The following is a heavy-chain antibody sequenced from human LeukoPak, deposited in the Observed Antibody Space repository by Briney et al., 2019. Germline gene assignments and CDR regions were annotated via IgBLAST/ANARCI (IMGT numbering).Heavy chain of an antibody. CDR3: ARSAGMNYDFWSGPPVYH. Sequence: SETLSLTCTVSGGSISSYYWSWIRQPPGKGLEWIGYIYYSGSTNYNPSLKSRVTISVDTSKNQFSLKLSSVTAADTAVYYCARSAGMNYDFWSGPPVYHWGQGTLVTVSS. D-gene: IGHD3-3*01. J-gene: IGHJ5*02. CDR1: GGSISSYY. V-gene: IGHV4-59*08. CDR2: IYYSGST.